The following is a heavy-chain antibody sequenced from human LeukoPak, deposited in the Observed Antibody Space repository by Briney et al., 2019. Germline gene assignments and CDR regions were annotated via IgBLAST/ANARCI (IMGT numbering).Heavy chain of an antibody. D-gene: IGHD4/OR15-4a*01. J-gene: IGHJ3*02. V-gene: IGHV4-39*01. CDR1: GGSISSSSYY. Sequence: KPSETLSLTCTVSGGSISSSSYYWGWIRQPPGKGLEWIGSIYYSGSTYYNPSLKSRVTISVDTSKNQFSLKLSSVTAADTAVYYCARPGEVLGGAFDIWGQGTMVTVSS. CDR2: IYYSGST. CDR3: ARPGEVLGGAFDI.